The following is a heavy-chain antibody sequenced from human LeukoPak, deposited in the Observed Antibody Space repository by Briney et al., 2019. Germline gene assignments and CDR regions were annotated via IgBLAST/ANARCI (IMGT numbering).Heavy chain of an antibody. CDR3: ARGGYSFDY. CDR1: GFSLSGYW. D-gene: IGHD5-12*01. V-gene: IGHV3-7*01. J-gene: IGHJ4*02. Sequence: GGALRLSCASSGFSLSGYWMSGGPEAPGKGRECGSELHSVWNEKYYVDSVKGRVTVSRDNAKSSLYLQMTRLRVEETAVQYCARGGYSFDYLGQGTLVTVSS. CDR2: LHSVWNEK.